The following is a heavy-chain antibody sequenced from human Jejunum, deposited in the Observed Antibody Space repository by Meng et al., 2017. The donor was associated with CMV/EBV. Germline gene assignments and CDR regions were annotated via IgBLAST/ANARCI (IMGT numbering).Heavy chain of an antibody. D-gene: IGHD5-24*01. CDR2: IRSKLNRHTT. Sequence: ASGFTFSEHYMDWVRLAPLKGLEWVALIRSKLNRHTTEYAASVKGRFTISRDDANSSLYLQMNGLKKEDTDVYYCVGGLDGSSHNYWGQGAVVTVSS. CDR3: VGGLDGSSHNY. CDR1: GFTFSEHY. V-gene: IGHV3-72*01. J-gene: IGHJ4*02.